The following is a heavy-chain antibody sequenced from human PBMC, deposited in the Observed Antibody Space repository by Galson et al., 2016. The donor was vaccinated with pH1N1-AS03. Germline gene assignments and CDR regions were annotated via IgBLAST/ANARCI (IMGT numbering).Heavy chain of an antibody. J-gene: IGHJ4*02. CDR3: ATAGNYFDIRRFDY. V-gene: IGHV1-69*05. CDR2: VKGVFRTT. D-gene: IGHD3-9*01. CDR1: GYTFIGYF. Sequence: SVKVSCKATGYTFIGYFLHWVRQAPGHGLEWMGGVKGVFRTTNYAQKFQGRITITMDQSTGTAYMEVSSLRAEDTAVYYCATAGNYFDIRRFDYWGQGTPVTVFS.